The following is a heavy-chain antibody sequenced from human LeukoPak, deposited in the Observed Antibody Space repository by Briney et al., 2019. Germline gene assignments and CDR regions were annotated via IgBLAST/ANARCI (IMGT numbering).Heavy chain of an antibody. Sequence: PGGSLRLSCAASGFTFSSYWMHWVRQAPGKGLVWVSRIKNDGSTNYADSVKGRFTISRDKAKNSVSLQMNRLRGEDTGLYYCDRGPSEIGGYYPEYFRHWGQGTLVTVSS. CDR3: DRGPSEIGGYYPEYFRH. V-gene: IGHV3-74*01. CDR2: IKNDGST. D-gene: IGHD3-22*01. J-gene: IGHJ1*01. CDR1: GFTFSSYW.